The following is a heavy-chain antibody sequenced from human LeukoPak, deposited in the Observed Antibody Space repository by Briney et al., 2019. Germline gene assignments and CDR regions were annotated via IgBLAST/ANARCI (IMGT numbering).Heavy chain of an antibody. V-gene: IGHV4-38-2*02. Sequence: SETLSLTCTVSGYSISSGYYWGWIRQPPGKGLEWIGSIYHSGSTYYNPSLKSRVTISVDTSKNQCSLKLSSVTAADTAVYYCARGLYGDYWGQGTLVTVSS. J-gene: IGHJ4*02. CDR3: ARGLYGDY. CDR2: IYHSGST. CDR1: GYSISSGYY. D-gene: IGHD2-2*02.